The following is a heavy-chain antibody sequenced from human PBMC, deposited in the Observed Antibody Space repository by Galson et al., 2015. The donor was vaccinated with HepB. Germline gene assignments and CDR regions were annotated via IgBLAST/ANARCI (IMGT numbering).Heavy chain of an antibody. D-gene: IGHD6-19*01. V-gene: IGHV3-23*01. CDR3: AKDHSSGWHTVSGAIDY. CDR1: GFTFSSYA. CDR2: ISGSGGST. J-gene: IGHJ4*02. Sequence: SLRLSCAASGFTFSSYAMIWVRQAPEKGLEWVSGISGSGGSTYYADSVKGRLTISRDNSKNTLYLQMNSLRAEDTALYYCAKDHSSGWHTVSGAIDYWGQGTLVTVSS.